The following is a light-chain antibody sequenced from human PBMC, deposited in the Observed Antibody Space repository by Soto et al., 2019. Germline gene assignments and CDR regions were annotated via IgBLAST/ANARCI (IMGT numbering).Light chain of an antibody. J-gene: IGLJ1*01. V-gene: IGLV2-23*01. Sequence: QSVLTQPASVSGSPGQSIAISCTGTSSDVGNYNLVSWYQQHSGKAPKLMIYEGTKRPSGVSDRFSGSKSGNTASLTISGLQAEVVADYYCCSYASTGTYVFGTGTKLTVL. CDR3: CSYASTGTYV. CDR1: SSDVGNYNL. CDR2: EGT.